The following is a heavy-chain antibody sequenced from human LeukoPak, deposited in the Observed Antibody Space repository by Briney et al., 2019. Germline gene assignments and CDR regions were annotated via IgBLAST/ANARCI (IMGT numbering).Heavy chain of an antibody. V-gene: IGHV1-69*13. Sequence: SVKVSCKASGGTFSSYAISWVRQAPGQGLEWMGGIIPIFGTANYAQKFQGRVTITADESTSTAYMELSSLRSEDTAVYYCARADLPPYDILTGRHGAGWFDPWGQGTLVTVSS. CDR2: IIPIFGTA. J-gene: IGHJ5*02. CDR1: GGTFSSYA. D-gene: IGHD3-9*01. CDR3: ARADLPPYDILTGRHGAGWFDP.